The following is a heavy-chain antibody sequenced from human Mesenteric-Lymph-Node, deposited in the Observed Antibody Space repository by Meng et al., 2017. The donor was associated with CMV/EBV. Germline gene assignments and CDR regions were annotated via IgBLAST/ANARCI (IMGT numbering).Heavy chain of an antibody. Sequence: GESLKISCAASGFTFSTSWMTWVRQAPGKGLEWVANIRQDGSEKHYVDSVKGRFTISRDNAKNSLYLQMNSLRAEDTAVYYCARDRGSGFQGYHYYNGIYVWGQGTTVTVSS. J-gene: IGHJ6*02. D-gene: IGHD3-22*01. CDR1: GFTFSTSW. CDR2: IRQDGSEK. V-gene: IGHV3-7*01. CDR3: ARDRGSGFQGYHYYNGIYV.